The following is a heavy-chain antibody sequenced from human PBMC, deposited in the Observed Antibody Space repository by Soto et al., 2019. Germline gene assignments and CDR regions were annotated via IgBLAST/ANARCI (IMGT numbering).Heavy chain of an antibody. J-gene: IGHJ5*02. CDR1: GGSFSGYY. CDR3: ARGIQTGTTSRWKNNWFDP. Sequence: QVQLQQWGAGLLKPSETLSLTCAVYGGSFSGYYWSWIRQPPGKGLEWIGEINHSGSTNYNPSLKSRVTISVDTSKNQFSLKLSSVTAADTAVYYCARGIQTGTTSRWKNNWFDPWGQGTLVTVSS. V-gene: IGHV4-34*01. CDR2: INHSGST. D-gene: IGHD1-7*01.